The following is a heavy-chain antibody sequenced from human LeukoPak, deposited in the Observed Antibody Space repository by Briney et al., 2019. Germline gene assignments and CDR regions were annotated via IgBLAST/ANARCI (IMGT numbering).Heavy chain of an antibody. CDR1: GFTVTSNY. CDR3: AINWNDGLFDP. Sequence: GGSLRLSCVASGFTVTSNYVTWVRQAPGKGLEWVSVIYSGGSTYYADSVKGRFTISRDNSKNTLYLQMNSLRAEDTAVYYCAINWNDGLFDPWGQGTLVTVSS. CDR2: IYSGGST. V-gene: IGHV3-53*01. D-gene: IGHD1-20*01. J-gene: IGHJ5*02.